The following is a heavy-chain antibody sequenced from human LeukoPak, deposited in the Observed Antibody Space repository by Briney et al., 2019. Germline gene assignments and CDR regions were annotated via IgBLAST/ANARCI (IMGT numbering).Heavy chain of an antibody. CDR1: GDTFTGYY. V-gene: IGHV1-18*04. CDR2: ISGYNGNT. J-gene: IGHJ4*02. D-gene: IGHD6-19*01. CDR3: ARDLKRGYSSGRYSWGTGSSNDY. Sequence: ASVKVSCKASGDTFTGYYIHWVRQAPGQGLEWMGWISGYNGNTNYAQEKLQGRVTMTTDTSTSTAYMELRSLRSGDTAVYYCARDLKRGYSSGRYSWGTGSSNDYWGQGTLVTVSS.